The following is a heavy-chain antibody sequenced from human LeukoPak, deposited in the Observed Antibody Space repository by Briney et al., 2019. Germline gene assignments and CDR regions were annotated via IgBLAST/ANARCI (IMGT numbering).Heavy chain of an antibody. CDR3: ARGCYYYYYGMDV. Sequence: GGSLRLSCAASGFTVSSNYMSWVRQAPGKGREWVSVIYSGGSTYYADSVKGKFTISRDNSKNTLYLQMNSLRAEDTAVYYCARGCYYYYYGMDVWGQGTTVTVSS. CDR2: IYSGGST. D-gene: IGHD4/OR15-4a*01. V-gene: IGHV3-66*01. CDR1: GFTVSSNY. J-gene: IGHJ6*02.